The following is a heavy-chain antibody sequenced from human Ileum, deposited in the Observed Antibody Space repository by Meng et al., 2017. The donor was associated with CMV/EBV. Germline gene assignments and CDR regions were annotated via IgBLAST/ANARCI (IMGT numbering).Heavy chain of an antibody. V-gene: IGHV1-69*04. CDR2: IIPILGIA. CDR3: ARENYDWNPATWGGAFDI. J-gene: IGHJ3*02. Sequence: SVKVSCKASGGTFSSYTISWVRQAPGQGLEWMGRIIPILGIANYAQKFQGRVTITADKSTSTAYMELSSLRSEDTAVYFCARENYDWNPATWGGAFDIWGQGTMVTVSS. CDR1: GGTFSSYT. D-gene: IGHD1-20*01.